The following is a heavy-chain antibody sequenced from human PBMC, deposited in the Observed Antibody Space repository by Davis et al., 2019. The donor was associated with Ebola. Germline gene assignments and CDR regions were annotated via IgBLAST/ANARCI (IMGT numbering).Heavy chain of an antibody. V-gene: IGHV3-30*18. D-gene: IGHD3-3*01. CDR2: ISYDGSNK. Sequence: GESLKISCAASGFTFSSYGMHWVRQAPGKGLEWVAVISYDGSNKYYADSVKGRFTISRDNSKNSLYLQMNSLRTEDTALYYCAKDIKYDFWSGRDRANYYYYGMDVWGQGTTVTVSS. CDR1: GFTFSSYG. CDR3: AKDIKYDFWSGRDRANYYYYGMDV. J-gene: IGHJ6*02.